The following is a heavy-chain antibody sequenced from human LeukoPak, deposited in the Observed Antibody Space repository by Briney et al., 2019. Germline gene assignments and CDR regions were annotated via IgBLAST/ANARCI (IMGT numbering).Heavy chain of an antibody. CDR3: ASDLCDFWSGCHDTIDY. CDR2: ISSSSSYI. Sequence: GGSLRLSCAASGFTFSSYSMNWVRQAPGKGLEWVSSISSSSSYIYYADSVKGRFTISRDNAKNSLYLQMNSLRAEDTAVYYCASDLCDFWSGCHDTIDYWGQGTLVTVSS. J-gene: IGHJ4*02. CDR1: GFTFSSYS. D-gene: IGHD3-3*01. V-gene: IGHV3-21*06.